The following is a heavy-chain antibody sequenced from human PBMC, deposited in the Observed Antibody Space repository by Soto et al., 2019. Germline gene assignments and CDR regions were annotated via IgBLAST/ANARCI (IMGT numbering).Heavy chain of an antibody. CDR3: ARGSGSGYYLGHWFDP. Sequence: PSETLSLTCTVSGGSISSYYWSWIRQPPGKGLEWIGYIYYSGSTNYNPSLKSRVTISVDTSKNQFSLKLSSVTAADTAVYYCARGSGSGYYLGHWFDPWGQGTLVTVSS. V-gene: IGHV4-59*08. J-gene: IGHJ5*02. D-gene: IGHD3-22*01. CDR1: GGSISSYY. CDR2: IYYSGST.